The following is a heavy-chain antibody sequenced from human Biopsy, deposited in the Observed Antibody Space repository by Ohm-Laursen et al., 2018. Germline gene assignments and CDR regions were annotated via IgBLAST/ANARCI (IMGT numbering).Heavy chain of an antibody. D-gene: IGHD2/OR15-2a*01. V-gene: IGHV4-34*01. Sequence: TLSLTCAVYGGSLSGYYWNWIRQSPGKGLEWIGEINHRGFTSNNPSLKSRVTISVDTSKNQFSLKLGSVTAADTAVYYCAKNLAVSSYALDIWGQGTMVVVSS. CDR2: INHRGFT. CDR1: GGSLSGYY. J-gene: IGHJ3*02. CDR3: AKNLAVSSYALDI.